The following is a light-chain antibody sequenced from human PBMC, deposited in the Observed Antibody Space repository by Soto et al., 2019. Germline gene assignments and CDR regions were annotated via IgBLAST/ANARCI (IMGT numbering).Light chain of an antibody. J-gene: IGKJ1*01. CDR2: DAS. CDR3: QLYNSNSET. Sequence: DIQMTQSPSTRSASIGYRLTMTGLASQIISTWLAWYQQRPGKAPKLLIYDASTLQSGVPSRFSGSGSGAEFSLTISSLQPDDFASYYCQLYNSNSETFGQGTKVDIK. V-gene: IGKV1-5*01. CDR1: QIISTW.